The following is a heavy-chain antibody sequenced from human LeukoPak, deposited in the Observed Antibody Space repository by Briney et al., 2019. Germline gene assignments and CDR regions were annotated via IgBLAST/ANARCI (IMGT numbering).Heavy chain of an antibody. CDR2: ISYDGSNK. CDR3: ARDLRGRRLGYYYGMDV. J-gene: IGHJ6*02. V-gene: IGHV3-30*03. D-gene: IGHD6-25*01. Sequence: GGSLRLSCAASGFTFSSYGMHWVRQAPGKGLEWVAVISYDGSNKYYADSVKGRFTISRDNSKNTLYLQMNSLRAEDTAVYYCARDLRGRRLGYYYGMDVWGQGTTVTVSS. CDR1: GFTFSSYG.